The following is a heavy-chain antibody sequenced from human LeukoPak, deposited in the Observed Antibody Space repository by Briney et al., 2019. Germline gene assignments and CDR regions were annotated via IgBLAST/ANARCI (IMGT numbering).Heavy chain of an antibody. D-gene: IGHD3-9*01. Sequence: PSETLSLTCAVYGGSFSGYYWSWIRQPPGKGLEWIGEINHSGSTNYNPSLKSRVTISVDTSKNQFSLKLSSVTAADTAVYYCARGRYFDWLLSGYFDYWGQGTLVTVSS. CDR2: INHSGST. J-gene: IGHJ4*02. CDR1: GGSFSGYY. CDR3: ARGRYFDWLLSGYFDY. V-gene: IGHV4-34*01.